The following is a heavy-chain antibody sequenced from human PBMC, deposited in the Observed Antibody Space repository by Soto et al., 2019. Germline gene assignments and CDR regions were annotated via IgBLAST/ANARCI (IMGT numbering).Heavy chain of an antibody. D-gene: IGHD5-12*01. CDR2: IKQDGREK. CDR3: SRQPVAEDGCEI. V-gene: IGHV3-7*01. J-gene: IGHJ3*02. Sequence: EVQLVESGGGWVQPGGSLRLSCAASGFTFSSYWMSWVRQAPVKGVEWVAKIKQDGREKFYVDSVKGRFTISRDNAKNSLYLEMHSLRAEDTAVYYCSRQPVAEDGCEIWGRGTRLTFSS. CDR1: GFTFSSYW.